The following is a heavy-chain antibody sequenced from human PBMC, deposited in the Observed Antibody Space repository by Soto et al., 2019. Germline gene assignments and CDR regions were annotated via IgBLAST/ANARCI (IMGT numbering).Heavy chain of an antibody. V-gene: IGHV1-18*01. CDR3: GRDLDDYVWGSYPSPDAFDI. CDR2: ISAYNGNT. Sequence: ASVKVSCKASGYTFISFGISWVRQAPGQGLEWMGWISAYNGNTNYAQKIQGRVTMTTDTSTSTAYMELRSLRSDDTAVYYCGRDLDDYVWGSYPSPDAFDIWGQGTMVTVSS. J-gene: IGHJ3*02. CDR1: GYTFISFG. D-gene: IGHD3-16*02.